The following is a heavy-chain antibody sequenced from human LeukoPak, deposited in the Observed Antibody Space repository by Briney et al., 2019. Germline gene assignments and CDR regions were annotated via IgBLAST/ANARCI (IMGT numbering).Heavy chain of an antibody. CDR2: MSYGGST. D-gene: IGHD3-16*01. CDR1: GDSISSSY. J-gene: IGHJ4*02. Sequence: SETLSLTCTVSGDSISSSYWSWIRQPPGKGLEWIGYMSYGGSTSSNPSLRSRVTISVDTSKNQFSLRLTSVTAADTAMYYCARGGGGVAYFDYWGQGTLVTV. CDR3: ARGGGGVAYFDY. V-gene: IGHV4-59*01.